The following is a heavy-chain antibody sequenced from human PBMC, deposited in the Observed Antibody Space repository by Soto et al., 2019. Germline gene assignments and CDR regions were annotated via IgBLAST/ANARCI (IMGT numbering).Heavy chain of an antibody. V-gene: IGHV3-64*04. CDR2: ISGNGDTT. CDR1: GFTFSTYA. D-gene: IGHD3-16*01. Sequence: GGSLRLSCSASGFTFSTYAMHWARQAPGKGLEYVSAISGNGDTTYHADSVKGRFTISRDNSKNTLYLQMNSLRAEDTAVYYCAKDSKDYVWGSYPPYWGQGTLVTVSS. J-gene: IGHJ4*02. CDR3: AKDSKDYVWGSYPPY.